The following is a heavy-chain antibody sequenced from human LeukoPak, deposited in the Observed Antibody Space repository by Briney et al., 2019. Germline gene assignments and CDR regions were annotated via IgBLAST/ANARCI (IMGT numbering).Heavy chain of an antibody. J-gene: IGHJ4*02. CDR1: GGTFSSYA. D-gene: IGHD3-22*01. CDR2: IIPIFGTA. V-gene: IGHV1-69*13. CDR3: ARGDCSSGYYPIGVYVDY. Sequence: ASVKVSCKASGGTFSSYAISWVRQAPGQGLEWMGGIIPIFGTANYAQKFQGRVTITADESTSTAYMELSSLRSEDTAVYYCARGDCSSGYYPIGVYVDYWGQGTLVTVSS.